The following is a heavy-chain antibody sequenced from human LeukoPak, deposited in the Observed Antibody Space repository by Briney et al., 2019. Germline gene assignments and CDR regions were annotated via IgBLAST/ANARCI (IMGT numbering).Heavy chain of an antibody. J-gene: IGHJ5*02. CDR1: GFTFSGSA. D-gene: IGHD3-3*01. CDR3: TRSNYDFWSGYQNWFDP. V-gene: IGHV3-73*01. CDR2: IRSKANSYAT. Sequence: PGGSLRLSCAASGFTFSGSAMHWVRQASGKGLELVGRIRSKANSYATAYAASVKGRFTISRDDSKNTAYLQMKSLKTEDMAVYYCTRSNYDFWSGYQNWFDPWGQGTLVTVSS.